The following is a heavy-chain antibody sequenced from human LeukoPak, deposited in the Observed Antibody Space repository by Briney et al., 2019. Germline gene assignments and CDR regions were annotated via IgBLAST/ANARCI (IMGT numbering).Heavy chain of an antibody. D-gene: IGHD6-19*01. J-gene: IGHJ4*02. V-gene: IGHV1-2*06. Sequence: GASVKVSCKASGYTFTGYYMHWVRQAPGQGLEWIGRINPNSGGTNYAQKFQGRVTMTRDTSISTAYMELSRLRSDDTAVYYCARIPALAGTNFDYWGQGTLVTVSS. CDR3: ARIPALAGTNFDY. CDR1: GYTFTGYY. CDR2: INPNSGGT.